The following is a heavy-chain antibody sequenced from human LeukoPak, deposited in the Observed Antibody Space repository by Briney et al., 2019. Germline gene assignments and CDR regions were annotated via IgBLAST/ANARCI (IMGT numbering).Heavy chain of an antibody. CDR2: INPNSGGT. D-gene: IGHD3-10*01. J-gene: IGHJ4*02. CDR1: GYTFTGYY. Sequence: ASVKVSCKASGYTFTGYYMHWVRQAPGQGLEWMGWINPNSGGTNYAQKFQGWVTMTRDTSISTAYMELSRLRSDDTAVYYCAREYGVDGSGSYDYWGQGTLVTVSS. CDR3: AREYGVDGSGSYDY. V-gene: IGHV1-2*04.